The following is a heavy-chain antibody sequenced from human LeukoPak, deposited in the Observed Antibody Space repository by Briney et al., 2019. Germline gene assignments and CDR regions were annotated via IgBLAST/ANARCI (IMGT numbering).Heavy chain of an antibody. Sequence: GGSLRLSCAASGFTFSGQSMMWVRQAPGKGLEWVSYISSSSGTIYYADSVKGRFTISRDNAKNSLYLQMNSLRAEDTAVYYCARDSYYGSGSSNWYFDLWGRGTLVTVSS. J-gene: IGHJ2*01. CDR1: GFTFSGQS. V-gene: IGHV3-48*04. CDR2: ISSSSGTI. CDR3: ARDSYYGSGSSNWYFDL. D-gene: IGHD3-10*01.